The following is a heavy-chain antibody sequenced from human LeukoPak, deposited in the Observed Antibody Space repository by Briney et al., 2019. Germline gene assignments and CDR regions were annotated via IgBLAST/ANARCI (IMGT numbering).Heavy chain of an antibody. J-gene: IGHJ4*02. V-gene: IGHV3-30-3*01. D-gene: IGHD6-13*01. Sequence: GGSLRLSCAASGFTLSSYSMHWVRQARCKGLEWVAVISYDGNNKYFADSVKGRFTISRDNSKNTLYLQMNSLRAEDTAVYYCARVGVAAATFDYWGQGTLVTVSS. CDR1: GFTLSSYS. CDR3: ARVGVAAATFDY. CDR2: ISYDGNNK.